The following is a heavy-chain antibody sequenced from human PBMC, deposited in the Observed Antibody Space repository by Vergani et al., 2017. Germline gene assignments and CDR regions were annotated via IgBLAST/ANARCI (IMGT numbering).Heavy chain of an antibody. V-gene: IGHV4-34*01. Sequence: QVQLQQWGAGLLKPSETLSLTCAVYGGSFSGYYWSWIRQPPGKGLEWIGEINHSGSTNYNPSLKSRVTISVDTSKNQFSLKLSSVTAADTAVYYCVSEYYYYGMDVWGQGTTVTVSS. CDR2: INHSGST. CDR1: GGSFSGYY. J-gene: IGHJ6*02. CDR3: VSEYYYYGMDV.